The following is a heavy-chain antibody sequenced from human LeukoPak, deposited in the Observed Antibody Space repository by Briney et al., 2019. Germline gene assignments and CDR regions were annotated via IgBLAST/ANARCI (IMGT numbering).Heavy chain of an antibody. CDR2: FDPEDGET. V-gene: IGHV1-24*01. CDR1: GYTLTELS. D-gene: IGHD1-26*01. Sequence: ASVTVSFTVSGYTLTELSMHWVRQAPGKGLEWMGGFDPEDGETIYAQKFQGRVTMTEDTSTDTAYMELSSLRSEDTAVYYCATAQSFGGSYPFDYWGQGTLVTVSS. CDR3: ATAQSFGGSYPFDY. J-gene: IGHJ4*02.